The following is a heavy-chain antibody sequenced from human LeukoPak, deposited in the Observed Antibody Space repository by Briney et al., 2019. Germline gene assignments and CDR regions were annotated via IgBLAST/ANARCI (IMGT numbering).Heavy chain of an antibody. CDR1: GFTVSTNC. D-gene: IGHD5-18*01. V-gene: IGHV3-53*04. CDR3: ARVDTVMAYYFDL. J-gene: IGHJ4*02. Sequence: GGSLRLSCAASGFTVSTNCMTCVRQAPGKGLEWVSTIYSGGTTYYADSVMGRFTISRHNSRNTLYLQMNSLRAEDTAVYYCARVDTVMAYYFDLWGQGNLVTVSS. CDR2: IYSGGTT.